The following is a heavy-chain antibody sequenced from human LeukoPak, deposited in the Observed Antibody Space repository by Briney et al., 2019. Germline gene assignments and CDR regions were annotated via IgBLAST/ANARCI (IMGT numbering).Heavy chain of an antibody. V-gene: IGHV3-74*01. D-gene: IGHD3-16*01. J-gene: IGHJ4*02. CDR2: INTGGST. CDR3: AKQFGYYFDY. CDR1: GFTFSSYW. Sequence: PGGSLRLSCAASGFTFSSYWMHWVRQAPGKGLVWVSRINTGGSTYYADTVKGRFTISRDNSKNTLYLQMNSLRAEDTAVYYCAKQFGYYFDYWGQGTLVTVSS.